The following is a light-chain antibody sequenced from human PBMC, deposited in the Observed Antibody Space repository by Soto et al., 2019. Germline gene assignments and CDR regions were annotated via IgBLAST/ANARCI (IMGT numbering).Light chain of an antibody. Sequence: QSALTQPDSVYGFPGQSITISCTGTSSDGGSNNSVSWYQQQPGKAPRLMIYEVSRRPSGVSNRFSGSKSANTASLTISRLQAEDEADYYCSSFTTSTTYVFGTGTKVTVL. CDR1: SSDGGSNNS. J-gene: IGLJ1*01. CDR2: EVS. V-gene: IGLV2-14*01. CDR3: SSFTTSTTYV.